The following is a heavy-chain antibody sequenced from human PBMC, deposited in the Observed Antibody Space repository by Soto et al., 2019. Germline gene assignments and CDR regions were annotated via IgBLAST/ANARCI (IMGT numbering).Heavy chain of an antibody. D-gene: IGHD1-26*01. J-gene: IGHJ2*01. V-gene: IGHV1-3*01. CDR3: ARGGSLYWYFDL. Sequence: QVQLVQSGAAVKKPGASVKVSCKASGYTFTSYAMHWVHQAPEQRLEWMGWINAANGNTKYSQKFQGRVTITRDTSASTAYMELSSLRSEDTAVYYCARGGSLYWYFDLWGRGTLVTVSS. CDR1: GYTFTSYA. CDR2: INAANGNT.